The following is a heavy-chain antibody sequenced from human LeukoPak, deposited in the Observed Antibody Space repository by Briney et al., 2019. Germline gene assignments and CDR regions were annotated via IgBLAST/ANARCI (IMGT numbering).Heavy chain of an antibody. D-gene: IGHD4-23*01. CDR1: GFTFSSYW. V-gene: IGHV3-7*03. CDR2: IRQDGSDK. Sequence: PGGSLRLSCAASGFTFSSYWMSWVRQAPGKGLEWVANIRQDGSDKYYVDSVKGRFTISRDNAKSSLYLQMNSLRADDTALYYCAKDWSYGGNSWKYFGSWGQGILVTVSS. CDR3: AKDWSYGGNSWKYFGS. J-gene: IGHJ4*02.